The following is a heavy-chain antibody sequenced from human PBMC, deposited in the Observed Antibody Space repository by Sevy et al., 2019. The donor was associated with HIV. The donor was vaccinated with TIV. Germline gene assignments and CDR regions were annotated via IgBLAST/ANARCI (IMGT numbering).Heavy chain of an antibody. D-gene: IGHD4-17*01. CDR3: ARPIRDYGGNWDDAFDI. Sequence: GESLKISCAASGFTFSSYAMHWVRQAPGKGLEYVSAISSNGGSTYYANSVKGRFTISRDNSKNTLYLQMGSLRAEDMAVYYCARPIRDYGGNWDDAFDIWGQGTMVTVSS. J-gene: IGHJ3*02. CDR2: ISSNGGST. V-gene: IGHV3-64*01. CDR1: GFTFSSYA.